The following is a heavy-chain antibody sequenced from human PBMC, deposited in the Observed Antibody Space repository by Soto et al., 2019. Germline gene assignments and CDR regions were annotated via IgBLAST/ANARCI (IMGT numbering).Heavy chain of an antibody. V-gene: IGHV1-69*08. D-gene: IGHD3-16*01. CDR1: GTIFSSYT. J-gene: IGHJ6*02. CDR3: ARGLGGRMDD. Sequence: QVQLVQSGAEVKKPGSSVRVSCKASGTIFSSYTISWVRQAPGQGLEWMGRIIPILGETNSAQKFQGRVTLTADESTKAAYMELNSLRLEDTALYYCARGLGGRMDDWGQGTTVTVSS. CDR2: IIPILGET.